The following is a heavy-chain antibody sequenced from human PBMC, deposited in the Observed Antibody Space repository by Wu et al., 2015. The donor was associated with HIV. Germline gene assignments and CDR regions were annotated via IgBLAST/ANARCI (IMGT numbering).Heavy chain of an antibody. CDR1: GYTFTGYY. CDR3: ASPFGSGP. V-gene: IGHV1-2*02. CDR2: INPKSGGT. J-gene: IGHJ5*02. Sequence: QVQLVQSGAEVKNPGASVKVSCKASGYTFTGYYMHWVRQAPGQGLEWMGWINPKSGGTNYAQKFQGRVTMTRDTSISTAYMELSRLRYDDTAVYYCASPFGSGPWGQGTLGHRLL. D-gene: IGHD3-10*01.